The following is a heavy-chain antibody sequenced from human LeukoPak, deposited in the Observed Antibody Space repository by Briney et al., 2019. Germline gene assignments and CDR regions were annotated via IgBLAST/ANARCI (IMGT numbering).Heavy chain of an antibody. V-gene: IGHV1-2*02. D-gene: IGHD6-6*01. J-gene: IGHJ4*02. CDR2: INPNSGGT. CDR3: ARDPIAARHLAFDY. CDR1: GYTFTCYY. Sequence: ASVKVSCKASGYTFTCYYMHWVRQAPGQGLEWMGWINPNSGGTNYAQKFQGRVTMNRDTSISTAYMELRRLRSDDAAVYYCARDPIAARHLAFDYWGQGTLVTVSS.